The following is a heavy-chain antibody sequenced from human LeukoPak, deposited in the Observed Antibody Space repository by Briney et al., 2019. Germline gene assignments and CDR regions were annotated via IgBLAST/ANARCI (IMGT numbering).Heavy chain of an antibody. CDR3: ARDGYDFWSGYPGPY. J-gene: IGHJ4*02. CDR2: ISAYSGNT. Sequence: ASVKVSCKASGYTFTSYGISWVRQAPGQGLEWMGWISAYSGNTNYAQKLQGRVTMTTDTSTSTAYMELRSLRSDDTAVYYCARDGYDFWSGYPGPYWGQGTLVTVSS. D-gene: IGHD3-3*01. CDR1: GYTFTSYG. V-gene: IGHV1-18*01.